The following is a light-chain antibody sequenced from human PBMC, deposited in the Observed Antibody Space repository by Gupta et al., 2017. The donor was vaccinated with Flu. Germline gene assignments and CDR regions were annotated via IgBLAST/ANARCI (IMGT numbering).Light chain of an antibody. Sequence: QAVLTQPPSVSGAPGQKVIISCSGSTSNIGKNYVSWYQQFPGAAPKLLIYENDKRPSGTPDRFSGSKSGTSATLAITGLQRGDEADYYCGTWRSTRTGPRLFGGGTRLTVL. CDR1: TSNIGKNY. CDR3: GTWRSTRTGPRL. V-gene: IGLV1-51*01. CDR2: END. J-gene: IGLJ3*02.